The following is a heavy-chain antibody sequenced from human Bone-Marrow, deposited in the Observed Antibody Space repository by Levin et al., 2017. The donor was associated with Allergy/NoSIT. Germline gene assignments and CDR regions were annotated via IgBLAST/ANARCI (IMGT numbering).Heavy chain of an antibody. CDR2: ISYDGSHK. CDR3: TKDLWPKAVAGNREFDY. D-gene: IGHD6-19*01. J-gene: IGHJ4*02. Sequence: PGGSLRLSCVGSGFTFSNFGVHWVRQAPGKGLEWVTVISYDGSHKYYLDSVRGRFTVSRDNSKNTVYLQMNSLRIEDTAVYHCTKDLWPKAVAGNREFDYWGQGTLVTVSS. V-gene: IGHV3-30*18. CDR1: GFTFSNFG.